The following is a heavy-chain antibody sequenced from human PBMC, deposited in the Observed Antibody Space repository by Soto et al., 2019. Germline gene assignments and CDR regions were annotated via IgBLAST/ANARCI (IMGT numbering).Heavy chain of an antibody. Sequence: SETLSLTCTVSGGSVNSYYWSWIRQPPGKGLGWIGYIFYSGSTKSNPSLKSRVTMSVDMSKNQFSLRLTSVTAADTAVYYCARVFPSYCGGDCSYFDSWGQGTLVTAPQ. CDR1: GGSVNSYY. V-gene: IGHV4-59*02. D-gene: IGHD2-21*02. J-gene: IGHJ4*02. CDR2: IFYSGST. CDR3: ARVFPSYCGGDCSYFDS.